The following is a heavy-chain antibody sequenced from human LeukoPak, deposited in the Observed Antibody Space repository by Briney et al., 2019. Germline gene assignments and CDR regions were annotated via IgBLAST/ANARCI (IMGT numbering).Heavy chain of an antibody. CDR2: MYLSGTT. CDR3: AGLVGRYSSGLYYYYFDY. CDR1: GFTFNKAW. J-gene: IGHJ4*02. Sequence: GSLRLSCAASGFTFNKAWMNWVRQPPGKGLEWIGEMYLSGTTHSNPSVKSRVTISIDKSKNQFFLNLSSVTAADTAVYYCAGLVGRYSSGLYYYYFDYWGQGTLVTVSS. D-gene: IGHD3-22*01. V-gene: IGHV4-4*02.